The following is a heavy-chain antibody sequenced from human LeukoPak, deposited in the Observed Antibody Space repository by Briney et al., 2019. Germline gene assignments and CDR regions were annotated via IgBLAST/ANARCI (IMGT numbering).Heavy chain of an antibody. D-gene: IGHD2-21*02. CDR3: ARVFRGVVTSNWFDP. V-gene: IGHV4-59*11. CDR1: GGSINGHY. Sequence: PSETLSLTCTVSGGSINGHYWTWIRQPPGKGLEWIGFVYDNGNTNYNFSLQSRVTMSVDTSTNQLSLKMSSVTAADTAIYYCARVFRGVVTSNWFDPWGQGTLVTVSS. J-gene: IGHJ5*02. CDR2: VYDNGNT.